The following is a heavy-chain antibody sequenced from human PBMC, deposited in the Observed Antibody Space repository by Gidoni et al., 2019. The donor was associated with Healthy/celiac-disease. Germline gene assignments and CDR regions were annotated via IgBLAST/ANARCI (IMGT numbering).Heavy chain of an antibody. Sequence: QVQLVQSGAEVKKPGSSVKVPCKASGGTFSSYAISWVRQSPGQGLEWMGGIIPIFGTANYAQKFQGRVTITADESTSTAYMELSSLRSEDTAVYYCARAWAYGSGSYYNYNWFDPWGQGTLVTVSS. CDR3: ARAWAYGSGSYYNYNWFDP. CDR2: IIPIFGTA. D-gene: IGHD3-10*01. V-gene: IGHV1-69*01. CDR1: GGTFSSYA. J-gene: IGHJ5*02.